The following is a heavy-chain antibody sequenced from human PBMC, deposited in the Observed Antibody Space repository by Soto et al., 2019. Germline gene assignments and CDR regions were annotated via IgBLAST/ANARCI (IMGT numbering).Heavy chain of an antibody. CDR1: GYTLTELS. CDR2: FDPEDGET. D-gene: IGHD6-13*01. J-gene: IGHJ4*02. V-gene: IGHV1-24*01. Sequence: ASVKVSCKVFGYTLTELSMHWVRQAPGKGLEWMGGFDPEDGETIYAQKFQGRVTMTEDTSTDTAYMELSPLRSEDTAVYYCTTLGGAAAPWGQGTLVTVSS. CDR3: TTLGGAAAP.